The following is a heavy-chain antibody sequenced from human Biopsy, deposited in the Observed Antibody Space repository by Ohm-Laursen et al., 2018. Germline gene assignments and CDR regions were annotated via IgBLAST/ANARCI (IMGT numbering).Heavy chain of an antibody. J-gene: IGHJ3*01. D-gene: IGHD3-22*01. CDR3: ASVVLGPTNDAFDL. Sequence: SDTLSLTCNVSGGDINNYYWSWIRQPAGKGLEWIRRIYPGGSTNYNPSLKSRVTMSVDTSKKQLSLRLRSVTAADTAMYYCASVVLGPTNDAFDLWGQGTMVTVSS. V-gene: IGHV4-4*07. CDR2: IYPGGST. CDR1: GGDINNYY.